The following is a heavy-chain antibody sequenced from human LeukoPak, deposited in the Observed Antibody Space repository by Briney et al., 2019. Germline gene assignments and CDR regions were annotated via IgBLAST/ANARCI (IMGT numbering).Heavy chain of an antibody. Sequence: PGGSLRLSCAASGFTFSSYWMSWVCQAPGKGLEWVANIKQDGSEKYYVDSVKGRFTISRDNAKNSLYLQMNSLRAEDTAVYYCARDLPEGAFDIWGQGTMVTVSS. J-gene: IGHJ3*02. CDR3: ARDLPEGAFDI. V-gene: IGHV3-7*01. CDR2: IKQDGSEK. CDR1: GFTFSSYW.